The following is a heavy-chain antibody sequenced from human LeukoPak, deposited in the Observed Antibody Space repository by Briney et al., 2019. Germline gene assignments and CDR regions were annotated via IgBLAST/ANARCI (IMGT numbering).Heavy chain of an antibody. CDR2: ISDSGGYT. V-gene: IGHV3-23*01. CDR3: AKLGNFASGSYSD. J-gene: IGHJ4*02. Sequence: PGGSLRLSCAASGFTFSSFAMSWVRQAPGKGLEWVSGISDSGGYTYYADSVKGRFTISRDNSKNTLYLHMNSLRAEDTAVYYCAKLGNFASGSYSDWGQETLVTVSS. CDR1: GFTFSSFA. D-gene: IGHD3-10*01.